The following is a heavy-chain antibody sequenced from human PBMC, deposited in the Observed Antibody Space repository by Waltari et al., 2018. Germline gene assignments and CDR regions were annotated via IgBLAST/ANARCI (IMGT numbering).Heavy chain of an antibody. Sequence: QVQLVESGGGVVQPGRSLRRSCAAPEFTFSSYAMHWVRQAPGKGLEWVAVISYNERNIYYVDSVRGRFVISRDNSKKMLYLQMNSLRAEDTAVYYCARDYCDRTNCHGMDVWGQGTTVTVSS. D-gene: IGHD3-22*01. CDR1: EFTFSSYA. J-gene: IGHJ6*02. CDR3: ARDYCDRTNCHGMDV. CDR2: ISYNERNI. V-gene: IGHV3-30*09.